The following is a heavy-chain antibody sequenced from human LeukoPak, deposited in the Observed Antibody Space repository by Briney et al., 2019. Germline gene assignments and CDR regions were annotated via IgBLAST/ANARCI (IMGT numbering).Heavy chain of an antibody. J-gene: IGHJ6*02. CDR3: ARLSSGWSMDYYYGMDV. V-gene: IGHV3-21*01. Sequence: GGSLRLSRAASGFTFSNYGMNWVRQAPGRGLEWVSFMSSSSRYIYYADSVKGRFTISRDNAKNSLYLQMNSLRAEDTAMYYCARLSSGWSMDYYYGMDVWGQGTTVTVSS. CDR1: GFTFSNYG. D-gene: IGHD6-19*01. CDR2: MSSSSRYI.